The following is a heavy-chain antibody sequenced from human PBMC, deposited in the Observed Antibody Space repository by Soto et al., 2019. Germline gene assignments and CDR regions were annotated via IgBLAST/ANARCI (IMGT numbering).Heavy chain of an antibody. CDR1: GFTFSSYG. V-gene: IGHV3-33*08. J-gene: IGHJ4*02. D-gene: IGHD3-3*01. Sequence: GGSLRLSCAASGFTFSSYGMHWVRQAPGKGLEWVAGIWYDGSNKYYADSVKGRFTISRDNSKNTLYLQMNSLRAEDKAVYYCGRSPRLRFLEWDKYYFDYWGQGTLVTVSS. CDR3: GRSPRLRFLEWDKYYFDY. CDR2: IWYDGSNK.